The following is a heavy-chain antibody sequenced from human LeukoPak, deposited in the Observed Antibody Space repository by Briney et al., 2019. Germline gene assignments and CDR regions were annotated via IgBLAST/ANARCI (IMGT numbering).Heavy chain of an antibody. D-gene: IGHD6-19*01. CDR1: GGSLNSYY. Sequence: SSETLSLTCTVSGGSLNSYYWRWIRQPPGKTLEWIGYIYFTGSTNYNPSLKSRLTISLHTSKNQFSLNLSSVTAATTAVYYCARRLPVAGYIYFDYWGQGALVTVSS. J-gene: IGHJ4*02. V-gene: IGHV4-59*08. CDR3: ARRLPVAGYIYFDY. CDR2: IYFTGST.